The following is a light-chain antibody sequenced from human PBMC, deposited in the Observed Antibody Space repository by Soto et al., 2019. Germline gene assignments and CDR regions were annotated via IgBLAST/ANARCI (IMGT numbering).Light chain of an antibody. Sequence: EVVMTQSPATLSVSPGEGATLSCRASQGIGDTLARYQQKPGQTPRLLISGAYNRATGIPDRFSGSGSGTDFALTIRRLEPEDFAVYYCKHYGSSPLTFGGGTKVDIK. CDR1: QGIGDT. CDR3: KHYGSSPLT. V-gene: IGKV3-20*01. J-gene: IGKJ4*01. CDR2: GAY.